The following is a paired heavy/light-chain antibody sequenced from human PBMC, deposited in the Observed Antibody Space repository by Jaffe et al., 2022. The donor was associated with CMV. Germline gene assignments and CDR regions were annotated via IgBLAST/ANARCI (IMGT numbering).Light chain of an antibody. CDR3: QQYCYAPHT. J-gene: IGKJ2*01. CDR2: WAS. V-gene: IGKV4-1*01. CDR1: QSVLSGSTNKNC. Sequence: DIVMTQSPDSLAVSLGERATINCESSQSVLSGSTNKNCLAWYQQKPRQPPKLLIYWASTRESGVPDRFSGSGSGTGFTLTISRLQAEDVAVYYCQQYCYAPHTFGQGTRLEIK.
Heavy chain of an antibody. V-gene: IGHV3-23*04. CDR3: AKTAGSSWALAN. CDR1: GIIFSDYG. D-gene: IGHD6-13*01. Sequence: EVQLVESGGGLVQPGGSLRLSCAASGIIFSDYGMSWVRQAPGKGLEWVSTMAGTGGFTNYADSVKGRFTISRDNSKNTLYLQMNSLRADDTALYYCAKTAGSSWALANWGQGTLVTVSS. J-gene: IGHJ4*02. CDR2: MAGTGGFT.